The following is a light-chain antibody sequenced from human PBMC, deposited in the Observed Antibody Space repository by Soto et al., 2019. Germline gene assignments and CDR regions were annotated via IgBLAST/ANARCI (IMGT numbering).Light chain of an antibody. CDR3: QSYDSTLSARYV. CDR2: GNS. V-gene: IGLV1-40*01. CDR1: SSNIGAGFD. Sequence: QAVVTQPPSVSGAPGQRVTISCTGSSSNIGAGFDVHWYHQIAGTAPKLLIYGNSNRPSGVPDRFSGSKSGTSASLAITGLQAEDEGDYYCQSYDSTLSARYVFGTGTKLTVL. J-gene: IGLJ1*01.